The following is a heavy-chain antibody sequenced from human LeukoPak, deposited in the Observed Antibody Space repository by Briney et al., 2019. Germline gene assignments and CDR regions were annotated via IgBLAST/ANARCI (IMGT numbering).Heavy chain of an antibody. CDR2: ISAGSINT. CDR1: GFTFSNFA. D-gene: IGHD6-19*01. V-gene: IGHV3-23*01. CDR3: ARGVRQWLTSRGNFDY. J-gene: IGHJ4*02. Sequence: GGSLRLSCVVSGFTFSNFAMSWVRQAPGKGLEWVSAISAGSINTYYADSVKGRFTISRDNSKNTLYLQVNSLRAEDTAIYYCARGVRQWLTSRGNFDYWGQGTLVTVSS.